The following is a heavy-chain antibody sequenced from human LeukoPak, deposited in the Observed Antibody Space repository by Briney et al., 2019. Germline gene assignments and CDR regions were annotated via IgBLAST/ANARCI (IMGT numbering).Heavy chain of an antibody. CDR3: ARGASRPNYYYGMDV. Sequence: GGSLRLSCAASGFTFSSYGMHWVRQAPGKGLEWVAVIWYDGSNKYYADSVKGRFTISRDNSKNSLYLQMNSLGAEDTAVYYCARGASRPNYYYGMDVWGQGTTVTVSS. CDR2: IWYDGSNK. CDR1: GFTFSSYG. D-gene: IGHD6-6*01. V-gene: IGHV3-33*01. J-gene: IGHJ6*02.